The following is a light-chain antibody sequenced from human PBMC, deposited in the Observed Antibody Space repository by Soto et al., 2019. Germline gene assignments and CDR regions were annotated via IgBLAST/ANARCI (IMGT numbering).Light chain of an antibody. CDR3: QQYGSSFT. Sequence: EVVMTQSPAPLSVFPGEGATLSCRASQTVSRNLAWYQQKPGQAPRLLIYDASTRATGIPDRFSGSGSGTDFTLTISRLEPEDFAVYYCQQYGSSFTFGGGTKVDIK. CDR1: QTVSRN. CDR2: DAS. J-gene: IGKJ4*01. V-gene: IGKV3-20*01.